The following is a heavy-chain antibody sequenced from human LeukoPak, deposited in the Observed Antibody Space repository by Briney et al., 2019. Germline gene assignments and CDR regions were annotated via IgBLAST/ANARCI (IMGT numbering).Heavy chain of an antibody. D-gene: IGHD2-21*02. CDR1: GFTFSSYA. CDR2: ISDSGGGT. Sequence: GGSLRLSCAASGFTFSSYAMSWVRQAPGKGLDWVSTISDSGGGTHYADSVKGRFTISRDSCKNTVYLQMNSLRAEDTAVYYCAKDLRGYCGGDCYSAEYWGRGTLVTVSS. CDR3: AKDLRGYCGGDCYSAEY. V-gene: IGHV3-23*01. J-gene: IGHJ4*02.